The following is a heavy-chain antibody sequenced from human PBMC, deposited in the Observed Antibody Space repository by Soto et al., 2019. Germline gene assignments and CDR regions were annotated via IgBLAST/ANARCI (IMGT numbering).Heavy chain of an antibody. Sequence: SVKVSFKASGYTFTSYGISWVRQAPGQGLEWMGWISAYNGNTNYAQKLQGRVTMTTDTSTSTAYMELRSLRSDDTAVYYCARDRSGDSSSWYPGGWFDPWGQGTLVTVSS. CDR3: ARDRSGDSSSWYPGGWFDP. CDR2: ISAYNGNT. J-gene: IGHJ5*02. CDR1: GYTFTSYG. V-gene: IGHV1-18*01. D-gene: IGHD6-13*01.